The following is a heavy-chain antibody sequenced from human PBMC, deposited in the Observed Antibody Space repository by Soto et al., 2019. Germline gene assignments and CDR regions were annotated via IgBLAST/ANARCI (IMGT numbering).Heavy chain of an antibody. Sequence: QVQLVQSGAEVRKPGASVKVSCKASGYTFSTSGMSWLRQAPGQGLEWMGWISTYNGDTNDAPKLQDRVTMTSDTSTSTVYMELRSLRSDDTAVYYCARAGAAPYYYYGMDVWGQGTRVNVSS. CDR1: GYTFSTSG. CDR3: ARAGAAPYYYYGMDV. D-gene: IGHD2-15*01. CDR2: ISTYNGDT. V-gene: IGHV1-18*01. J-gene: IGHJ6*02.